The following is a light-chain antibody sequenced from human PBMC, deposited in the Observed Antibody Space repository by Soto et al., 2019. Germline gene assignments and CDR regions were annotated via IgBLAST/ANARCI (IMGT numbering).Light chain of an antibody. Sequence: QSVLTQPASVSGSPGQSITISCTGTSSDVGGYNYVSWYQQHPGKAPKLMTYAVSNRPSGVSTRFSGSKSGNTASLTISGLQAEDEADYHCSSYTTSSTLLYVFGTGTKLTVL. CDR1: SSDVGGYNY. CDR3: SSYTTSSTLLYV. J-gene: IGLJ1*01. V-gene: IGLV2-14*01. CDR2: AVS.